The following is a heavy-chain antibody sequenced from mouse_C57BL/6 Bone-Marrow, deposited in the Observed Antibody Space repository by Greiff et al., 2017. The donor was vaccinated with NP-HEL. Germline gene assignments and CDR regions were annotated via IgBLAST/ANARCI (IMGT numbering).Heavy chain of an antibody. CDR1: GYTFTDYY. V-gene: IGHV1-26*01. J-gene: IGHJ2*01. Sequence: EVQLQQSGPELVKPGASVKISCKASGYTFTDYYMNWVKQSHGKSLEWIGDINPNNGGTSYNQKFKGKATLTVDKSSSTAYMELRSLTSEDSAVYYCARLGAYSNYFDYWGQGTTLTVSS. CDR3: ARLGAYSNYFDY. CDR2: INPNNGGT. D-gene: IGHD2-5*01.